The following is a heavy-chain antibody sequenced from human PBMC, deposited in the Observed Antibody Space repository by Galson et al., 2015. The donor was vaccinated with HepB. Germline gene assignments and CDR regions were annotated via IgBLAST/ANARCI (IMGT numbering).Heavy chain of an antibody. D-gene: IGHD2-15*01. Sequence: SVKVSCKVSGYTLTEFSMYWVRQAPGKGLEWMGGFDREDGEALSAQKFQGRVTMTEDTSTDTAYMELSSLTSDDTAMYYCVRDWYCSGRNCVDCFDPWGQGTLVTVSS. J-gene: IGHJ5*02. CDR3: VRDWYCSGRNCVDCFDP. CDR1: GYTLTEFS. CDR2: FDREDGEA. V-gene: IGHV1-24*01.